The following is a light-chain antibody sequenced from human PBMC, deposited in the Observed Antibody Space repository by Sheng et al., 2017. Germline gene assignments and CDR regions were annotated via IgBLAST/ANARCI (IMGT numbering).Light chain of an antibody. J-gene: IGLJ3*02. Sequence: SNELTQPPSVSVSPGQTARITCSGDKLGSKYVCWYQQRPGQSPVLVIYQDTRRPSAIPARFSGSNSGNTATLTISGTQAMDEADYYCQACDTSNAVFGGGTKLTVL. CDR2: QDT. CDR1: KLGSKY. CDR3: QACDTSNAV. V-gene: IGLV3-1*01.